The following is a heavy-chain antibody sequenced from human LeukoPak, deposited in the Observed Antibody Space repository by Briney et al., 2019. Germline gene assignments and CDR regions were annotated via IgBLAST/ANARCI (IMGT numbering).Heavy chain of an antibody. Sequence: GGSLRLSGAASGFTLSSFRMNWVRQAPGKGLEWVSSISSSSTYIYYADSVKGRFTISRDNTKHSLYLQMNSLRADDTAVYYCARDVWSADIYSFQRWGQGTLVTVSS. J-gene: IGHJ1*01. CDR3: ARDVWSADIYSFQR. CDR2: ISSSSTYI. D-gene: IGHD2-2*01. V-gene: IGHV3-21*01. CDR1: GFTLSSFR.